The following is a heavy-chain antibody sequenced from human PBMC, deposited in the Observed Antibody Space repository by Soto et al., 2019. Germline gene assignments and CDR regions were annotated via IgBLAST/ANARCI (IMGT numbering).Heavy chain of an antibody. CDR3: ARGGVLMVYTGRIYGMDV. V-gene: IGHV4-34*01. CDR2: INHSGST. D-gene: IGHD2-8*01. CDR1: GGSFSGYY. Sequence: PSETLSLTCAVYGGSFSGYYWSWIRQPPGKGLEWIGEINHSGSTNYNPSLKSRVTISVDTSKNQFSLKLSSVTAADTAVYYCARGGVLMVYTGRIYGMDVWGQGTTVTVSS. J-gene: IGHJ6*02.